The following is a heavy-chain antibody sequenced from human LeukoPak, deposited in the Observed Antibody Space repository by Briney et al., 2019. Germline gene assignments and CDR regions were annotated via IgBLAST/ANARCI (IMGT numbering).Heavy chain of an antibody. CDR2: IKQDGSEK. Sequence: GGSLRLSCAASGFTFSSYWMSWVRQAPGKGLEWVANIKQDGSEKYYADSVKGRFTISRDNSKNTLFLQMNSLRVEDTAVYYCARNWNDVEDYWGQGTLVTASS. CDR1: GFTFSSYW. CDR3: ARNWNDVEDY. V-gene: IGHV3-7*01. D-gene: IGHD1-1*01. J-gene: IGHJ4*02.